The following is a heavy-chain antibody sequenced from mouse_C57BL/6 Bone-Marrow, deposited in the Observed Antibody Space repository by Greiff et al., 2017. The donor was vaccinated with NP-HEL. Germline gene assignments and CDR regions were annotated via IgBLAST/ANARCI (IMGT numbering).Heavy chain of an antibody. CDR3: AKKRAFFWDGYAMDY. V-gene: IGHV2-5*01. Sequence: QVQLQQSGPGLVQPSQSLSITCTVSGFSLTSYGVHWVRQSPGKGLEWLGVIWRGGSTDYNAAFMSRLSITKDNSKSQVFFKMNSLQADDTAIYYCAKKRAFFWDGYAMDYWGQGTSVTVSS. D-gene: IGHD4-1*01. CDR1: GFSLTSYG. J-gene: IGHJ4*01. CDR2: IWRGGST.